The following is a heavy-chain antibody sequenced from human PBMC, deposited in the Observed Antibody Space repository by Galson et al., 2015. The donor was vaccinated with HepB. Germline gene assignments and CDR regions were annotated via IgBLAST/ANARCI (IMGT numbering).Heavy chain of an antibody. CDR1: GGSISSSNYY. CDR2: IYYSGKT. D-gene: IGHD3-3*01. Sequence: LSLTCTVSGGSISSSNYYWGWIRQPPGKGLEWIGSIYYSGKTYYNPSLKSRVTISVDTSKNQFSLKLSSVTAADTAVYYCARDQTYYDFWSHSRDYYHGMDVWGQGSTVTVSS. J-gene: IGHJ6*02. V-gene: IGHV4-39*07. CDR3: ARDQTYYDFWSHSRDYYHGMDV.